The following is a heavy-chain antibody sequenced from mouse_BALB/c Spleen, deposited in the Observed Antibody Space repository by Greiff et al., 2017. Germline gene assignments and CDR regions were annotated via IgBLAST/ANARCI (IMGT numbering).Heavy chain of an antibody. J-gene: IGHJ2*01. Sequence: VKLVESGPGLVAPSQSLSITCTVSGFSLTSYGVHWVRQPPGKGLEWLGVIWAGGSTNYNSALMSRLSISKDNSKSQVFLKMNSLQTDDTAMYYCARDRGYGNPFDYWGQGTTLTVSS. D-gene: IGHD2-10*02. V-gene: IGHV2-9*02. CDR1: GFSLTSYG. CDR3: ARDRGYGNPFDY. CDR2: IWAGGST.